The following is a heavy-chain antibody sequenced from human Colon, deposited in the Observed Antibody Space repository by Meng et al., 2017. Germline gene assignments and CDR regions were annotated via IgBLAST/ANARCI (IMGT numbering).Heavy chain of an antibody. CDR1: GFTFGKSG. D-gene: IGHD3-10*01. CDR3: ARDAGSVWLAYYFDS. CDR2: MWNDGITK. V-gene: IGHV3-33*01. Sequence: GGSLRLSCTASGFTFGKSGMHWVRQTPGKGLEWVAAMWNDGITKHYGKSVGGRFTISRDDSNNTVFLQMNNLTAEDTGVYFCARDAGSVWLAYYFDSWGQGTLVTVSS. J-gene: IGHJ4*02.